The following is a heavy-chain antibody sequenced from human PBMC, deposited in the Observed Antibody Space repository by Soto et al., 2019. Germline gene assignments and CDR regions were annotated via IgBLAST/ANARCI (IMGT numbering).Heavy chain of an antibody. D-gene: IGHD6-13*01. CDR3: ARESSKESSWSSVIG. V-gene: IGHV3-33*01. J-gene: IGHJ4*02. CDR1: GFTFSSYG. Sequence: GGSLRLSCAASGFTFSSYGMHWVRQAPGKGLEWVAVIWYDGSNKYYADSVKGRFTISRDNSKNTLYLQMNSLRAEDTAVYYCARESSKESSWSSVIGWGQGTLVKVSS. CDR2: IWYDGSNK.